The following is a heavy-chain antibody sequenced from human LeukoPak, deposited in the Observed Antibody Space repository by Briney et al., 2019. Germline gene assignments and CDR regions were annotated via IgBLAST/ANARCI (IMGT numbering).Heavy chain of an antibody. J-gene: IGHJ5*02. CDR3: ARGSEGYYGSIDP. Sequence: GASVKVSCKASGGTFSSYAISWVRQAPGQGLEWMGGIIPIFGTANYAQKFQGRVTITADKSTSTAYMELSSLRSEDTAVYYCARGSEGYYGSIDPWGQGTLVTVSS. D-gene: IGHD3-10*01. CDR2: IIPIFGTA. V-gene: IGHV1-69*06. CDR1: GGTFSSYA.